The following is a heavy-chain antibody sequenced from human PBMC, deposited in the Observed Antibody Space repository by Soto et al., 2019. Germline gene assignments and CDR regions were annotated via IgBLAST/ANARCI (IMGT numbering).Heavy chain of an antibody. CDR1: GGSISSYY. V-gene: IGHV4-59*12. J-gene: IGHJ4*02. CDR3: ARMYSIFGVVITYYFDY. CDR2: IYYSGST. Sequence: SETLSLTCTVSGGSISSYYWSWIRQPPGKGLEWIGYIYYSGSTNYNPSLKSRVTISVDTSKNQSSLKLSSVTAADTAVYYCARMYSIFGVVITYYFDYWGQGTLVTVSS. D-gene: IGHD3-3*01.